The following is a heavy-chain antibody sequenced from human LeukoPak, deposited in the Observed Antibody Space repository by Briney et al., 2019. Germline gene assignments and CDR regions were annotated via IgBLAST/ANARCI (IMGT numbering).Heavy chain of an antibody. CDR3: ARDRGNLNWFDP. Sequence: ASVKVSCKASGYTFTGYYMHWVRQAPGQGLEWMGWINPNSGGTNYAQKFQGRVTMTRDTSISTAYMELSGLRSDDTAVYYCARDRGNLNWFDPWGQGTLVTVSX. D-gene: IGHD1-7*01. CDR2: INPNSGGT. J-gene: IGHJ5*02. CDR1: GYTFTGYY. V-gene: IGHV1-2*02.